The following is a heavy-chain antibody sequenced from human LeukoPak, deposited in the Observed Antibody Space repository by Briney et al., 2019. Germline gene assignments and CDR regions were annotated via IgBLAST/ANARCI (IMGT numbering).Heavy chain of an antibody. CDR2: IYYSGST. CDR3: ARWSQLGFDY. D-gene: IGHD6-6*01. CDR1: GGSVSSDSYY. V-gene: IGHV4-61*01. Sequence: SETLSLTCTVSGGSVSSDSYYWSWIRQPPGKGLEWIGNIYYSGSTNYNPSLKSRVTISIDTSKNQFSLKLSSVTAADTAVYYCARWSQLGFDYWGQGTLVTVSS. J-gene: IGHJ4*02.